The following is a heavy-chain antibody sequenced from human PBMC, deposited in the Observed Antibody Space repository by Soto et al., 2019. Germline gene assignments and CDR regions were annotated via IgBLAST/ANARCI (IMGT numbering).Heavy chain of an antibody. V-gene: IGHV3-13*05. CDR1: GFTFSNFE. D-gene: IGHD2-2*02. Sequence: PGGSLRLSCATSGFTFSNFEMHWVRQVPGKGLAWVSAIGAARDPYYLGSVKGRFTISRENAKNSVYLQMNDLRAGDSAVYYCARAYTGRLPRRADYYYAMDVWGQGTTVTVSS. J-gene: IGHJ6*02. CDR3: ARAYTGRLPRRADYYYAMDV. CDR2: IGAARDP.